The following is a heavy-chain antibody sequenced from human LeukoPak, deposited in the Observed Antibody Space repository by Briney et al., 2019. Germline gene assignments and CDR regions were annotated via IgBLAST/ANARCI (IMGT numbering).Heavy chain of an antibody. CDR2: IFVSGGST. D-gene: IGHD6-19*01. V-gene: IGHV3-23*01. CDR1: GFTFSSYA. CDR3: AKTTTGYSSGRFPGWPVDY. J-gene: IGHJ4*02. Sequence: SGGSLRLSCAASGFTFSSYAMYWVRQAPGKGLEWVSGIFVSGGSTHYAESVKSRFTISRDKSKNTVYLQMTSVRAEDTAVYYCAKTTTGYSSGRFPGWPVDYWGQGTLVTVSS.